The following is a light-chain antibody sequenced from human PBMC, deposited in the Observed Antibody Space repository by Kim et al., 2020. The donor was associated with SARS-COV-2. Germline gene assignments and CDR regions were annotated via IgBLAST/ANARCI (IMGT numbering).Light chain of an antibody. CDR3: QSYDDSNRWV. V-gene: IGLV6-57*02. J-gene: IGLJ3*02. CDR1: SGNIASYY. Sequence: TVTIPCTGSSGNIASYYVQWYQQRPASAPTTVIYEDNERPSGVPDRFSGSIDSSSNSASLTISGLKTEDEADYYCQSYDDSNRWVFGGGTQLTVL. CDR2: EDN.